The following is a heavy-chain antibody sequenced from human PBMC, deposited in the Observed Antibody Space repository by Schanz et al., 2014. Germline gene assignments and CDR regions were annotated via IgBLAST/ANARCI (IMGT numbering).Heavy chain of an antibody. V-gene: IGHV3-30*19. D-gene: IGHD2-2*01. Sequence: QVQLVESGGGVVQPGRSLRLSCATSGLNFDYYGMNWVRQAPGKGLEWVALISHDGNNKHYVDSVEGRFTISRDNAKNSLFLQMNSLSAEDTAVYYCAKVAPAATYLDSWGLGTLVTVSS. CDR2: ISHDGNNK. CDR1: GLNFDYYG. J-gene: IGHJ4*02. CDR3: AKVAPAATYLDS.